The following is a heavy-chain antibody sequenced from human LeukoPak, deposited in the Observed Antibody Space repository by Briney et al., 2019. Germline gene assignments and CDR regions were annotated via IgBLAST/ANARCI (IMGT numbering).Heavy chain of an antibody. J-gene: IGHJ5*02. CDR1: GGSISNYY. V-gene: IGHV4-59*01. CDR3: ARGPLYYYDSSGKGWFDP. CDR2: IYYSGST. Sequence: SETLSLTCTVSGGSISNYYWSWIRQPPGKGLEWIGYIYYSGSTNYNPSLKSRVTISVDTSKNQFSLKLSSVTAADTAVYYCARGPLYYYDSSGKGWFDPWGQGTLVTVSS. D-gene: IGHD3-22*01.